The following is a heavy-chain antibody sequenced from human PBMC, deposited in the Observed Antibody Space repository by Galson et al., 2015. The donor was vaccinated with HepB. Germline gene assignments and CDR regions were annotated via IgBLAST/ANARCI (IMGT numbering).Heavy chain of an antibody. CDR2: INHSGIT. J-gene: IGHJ5*02. CDR3: ARGASTPYCSSTSCYLWFDP. Sequence: ETLSLTCAVYGGSFSAFHWNWIRQSPGKGLEWIGEINHSGITNYNPSLKSRVTMSVDTSKKQFSLKLNSMTAADTAVYYCARGASTPYCSSTSCYLWFDPWGQGTLVTVSS. CDR1: GGSFSAFH. V-gene: IGHV4-34*01. D-gene: IGHD2-2*01.